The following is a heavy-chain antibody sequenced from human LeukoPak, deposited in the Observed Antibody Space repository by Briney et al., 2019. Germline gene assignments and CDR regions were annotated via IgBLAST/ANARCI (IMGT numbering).Heavy chain of an antibody. J-gene: IGHJ4*02. CDR2: ISYDGNNI. CDR3: ATRGRDGRYFDWLLTEDY. V-gene: IGHV3-30-3*01. CDR1: GFTFSSYA. Sequence: GGSLRLSCAASGFTFSSYAMHWVRQAPGKGLQWVAFISYDGNNIHYADSVKGRFTISRDNSKNTLYLQMNSLRLEDTAVYYCATRGRDGRYFDWLLTEDYWGQGTLVTVSS. D-gene: IGHD3-9*01.